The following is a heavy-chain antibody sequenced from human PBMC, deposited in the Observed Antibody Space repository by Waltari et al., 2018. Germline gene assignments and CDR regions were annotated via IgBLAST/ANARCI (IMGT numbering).Heavy chain of an antibody. CDR1: GGTLSSYA. CDR2: IIPIFGTA. V-gene: IGHV1-69*05. Sequence: QVQLVQSGAEVKKPGSSVKVSCTASGGTLSSYAISWVRQAPGQGLEWMGGIIPIFGTANYEQKFQGRVTITTDESTSTAYMELSSLRSEDTAVYYCARDIVVVPAAINYGMDVWGQGTTVTVSS. CDR3: ARDIVVVPAAINYGMDV. J-gene: IGHJ6*02. D-gene: IGHD2-2*01.